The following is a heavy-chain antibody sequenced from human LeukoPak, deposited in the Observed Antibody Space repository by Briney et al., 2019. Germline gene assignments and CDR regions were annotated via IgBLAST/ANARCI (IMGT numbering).Heavy chain of an antibody. V-gene: IGHV4-59*01. Sequence: KPSETLSLTCTVSGGSISSYYWRWIRQPPGEGLEWFGYIYYSGSTNYNPSLKSRVTISVYTSKNQFSLKLSSVTAADTAVYYCARARGIQIYYYYYMDVWGKGTTVTVSS. CDR3: ARARGIQIYYYYYMDV. CDR2: IYYSGST. J-gene: IGHJ6*03. D-gene: IGHD5-18*01. CDR1: GGSISSYY.